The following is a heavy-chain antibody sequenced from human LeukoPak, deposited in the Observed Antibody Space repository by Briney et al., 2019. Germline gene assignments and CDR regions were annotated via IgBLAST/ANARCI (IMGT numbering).Heavy chain of an antibody. V-gene: IGHV1-2*02. D-gene: IGHD2-2*02. J-gene: IGHJ4*02. Sequence: GASVKVSCKASGYTITIYYMHWVRQAPGQGLEWMGWLNPNSGATSYAQRFQGRVTMTRDTSISTAYMELSGLTSDDTAVYYCARNPPYCTSTSCYNDYWGQGTLVTVSS. CDR2: LNPNSGAT. CDR3: ARNPPYCTSTSCYNDY. CDR1: GYTITIYY.